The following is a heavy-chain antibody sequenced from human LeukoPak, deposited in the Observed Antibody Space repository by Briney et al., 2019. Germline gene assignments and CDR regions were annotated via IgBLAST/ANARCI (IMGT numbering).Heavy chain of an antibody. CDR1: GGSISSYY. CDR2: IYYSGST. Sequence: SETLSLTCTVSGGSISSYYWSWIRQPPGKGLEWIGYIYYSGSTNYNPSLKSRVTISVDTSKNQFSLKLSSVTAADTAVYYCARIPIQLWSSLDYWGQGTLVTVSS. D-gene: IGHD5-18*01. V-gene: IGHV4-59*12. CDR3: ARIPIQLWSSLDY. J-gene: IGHJ4*02.